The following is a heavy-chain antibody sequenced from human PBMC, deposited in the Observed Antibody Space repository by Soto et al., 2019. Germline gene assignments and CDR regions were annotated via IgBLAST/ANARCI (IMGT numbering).Heavy chain of an antibody. V-gene: IGHV3-9*01. D-gene: IGHD6-19*01. CDR2: LSWNSGTI. Sequence: EVQLVESGGGLVQPGKSLRLSCAASGFTFDDYAMHWVRQVPGKGLEWVSGLSWNSGTIDYADSVKGRFTISRDNAKNSLHLQMNSLKPEDTAFSYCAKAASSGWYYSLDYWGQGTLVTVSS. J-gene: IGHJ4*02. CDR1: GFTFDDYA. CDR3: AKAASSGWYYSLDY.